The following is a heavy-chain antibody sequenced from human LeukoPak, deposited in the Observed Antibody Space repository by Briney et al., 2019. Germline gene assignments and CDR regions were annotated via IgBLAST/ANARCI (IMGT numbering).Heavy chain of an antibody. V-gene: IGHV4-39*01. D-gene: IGHD6-13*01. CDR3: ARHRPRWAAAFFRRNGNDAFDI. CDR1: GGSISSSSYY. CDR2: IYYSGST. J-gene: IGHJ3*02. Sequence: PSETLSLTCTVSGGSISSSSYYWGWIRQSPGKGLEWIGSIYYSGSTYYNPSLKSRVTISVDTSKNQFSLKLSSVTAADTAVYYCARHRPRWAAAFFRRNGNDAFDIWGQGTMVTVSS.